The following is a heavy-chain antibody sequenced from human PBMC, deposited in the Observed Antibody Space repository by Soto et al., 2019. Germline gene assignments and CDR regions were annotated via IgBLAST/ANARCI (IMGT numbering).Heavy chain of an antibody. CDR1: GGSISSYY. Sequence: QVQLQESGPGLVKPSETLSLTCTVSGGSISSYYWSWIRQPPGKGLEWIGYIYYSGSTNYNPSLQSRVTLXVXTXQNPFSLKLSSVTAADTAVYYCARDYYGSGRPPLGYWGQGTLVTVSS. D-gene: IGHD3-10*01. CDR2: IYYSGST. J-gene: IGHJ4*02. V-gene: IGHV4-59*01. CDR3: ARDYYGSGRPPLGY.